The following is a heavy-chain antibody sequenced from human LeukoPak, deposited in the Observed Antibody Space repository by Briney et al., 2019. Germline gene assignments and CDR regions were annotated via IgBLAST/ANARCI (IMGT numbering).Heavy chain of an antibody. CDR1: GGSISSYY. CDR2: IYYSGST. Sequence: SETLSLTCTVSGGSISSYYWSWIRQPPGKGLEWIGYIYYSGSTNYNPSLESRVTISVDTSKNQFSLKLSSVTAADTAVYYCAGGGVKYQLLHWFDPWGQGTLVTVSS. J-gene: IGHJ5*02. CDR3: AGGGVKYQLLHWFDP. D-gene: IGHD2-2*01. V-gene: IGHV4-59*08.